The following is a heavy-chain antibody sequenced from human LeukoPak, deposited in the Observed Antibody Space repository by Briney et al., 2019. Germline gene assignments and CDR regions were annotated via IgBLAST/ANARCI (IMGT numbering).Heavy chain of an antibody. J-gene: IGHJ4*02. V-gene: IGHV3-23*01. D-gene: IGHD3-16*01. CDR2: ISGPGINT. CDR1: GFTFNNYA. CDR3: VKNFGITPYYFDH. Sequence: GGSLRLSCAPSGFTFNNYAMIWVRQAPGKGLEWVSGISGPGINTYDADSVKGRFTISRDNSKNTVYLQMNSLRTDDTALYYCVKNFGITPYYFDHWGQGTLVTVSS.